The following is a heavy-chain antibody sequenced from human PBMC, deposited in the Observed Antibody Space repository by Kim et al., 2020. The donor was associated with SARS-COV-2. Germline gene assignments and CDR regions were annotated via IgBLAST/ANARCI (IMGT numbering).Heavy chain of an antibody. CDR2: IVPKFGTS. D-gene: IGHD3-3*01. Sequence: SVKVSCKTSGDIFTTSTISWIRQVPGQGLEWMGGIVPKFGTSNSAQVFQGRLSITADDSTTTVFMELSSLGPEDTAMFYCTRERVDGAFAIWGQGTMV. CDR1: GDIFTTST. CDR3: TRERVDGAFAI. J-gene: IGHJ3*02. V-gene: IGHV1-69*13.